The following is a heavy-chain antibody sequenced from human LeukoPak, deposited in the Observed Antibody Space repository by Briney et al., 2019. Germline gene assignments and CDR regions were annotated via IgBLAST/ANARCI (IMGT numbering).Heavy chain of an antibody. CDR3: AKGTSGPLPHYFDN. D-gene: IGHD3-3*01. J-gene: IGHJ4*02. CDR1: GFTFRNFA. CDR2: ISDTGTTT. Sequence: GGSLRLSCAASGFTFRNFAMSWVRQAPGKGLEWVSCISDTGTTTYDADSVKGRFTLSRDNSKNTLYLQMNSLRADDTALYYCAKGTSGPLPHYFDNWGQGTLVTVSS. V-gene: IGHV3-23*01.